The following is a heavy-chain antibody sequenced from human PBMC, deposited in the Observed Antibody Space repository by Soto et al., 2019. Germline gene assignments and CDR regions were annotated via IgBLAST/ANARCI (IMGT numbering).Heavy chain of an antibody. CDR3: ARDEYGGDSGYAMDV. J-gene: IGHJ6*02. CDR2: INTYNGDT. V-gene: IGHV1-18*01. CDR1: GYTFTRYG. Sequence: QVELVQSGAEVKEPGASVKVSCKASGYTFTRYGISWVRQAPGQGLEWIGWINTYNGDTSYAQKLQGRVTMTTDTSTSTAYMELRSLRSDDTAVYYCARDEYGGDSGYAMDVWGQGTTVTFSS. D-gene: IGHD2-21*02.